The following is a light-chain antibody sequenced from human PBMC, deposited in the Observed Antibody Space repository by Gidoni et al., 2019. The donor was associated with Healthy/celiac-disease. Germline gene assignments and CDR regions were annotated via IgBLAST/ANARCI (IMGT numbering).Light chain of an antibody. CDR3: QQYYSTPSYT. CDR2: WAS. Sequence: ILMTPSPDSLAVSLGERATINCQSSQSVLYSSNNKNYLAWYQQKPGQPPKLLIYWASTRESGVPDRFSGSGSGTDFTLTISSLQAEDVAVYYCQQYYSTPSYTFGQGTKLEIK. V-gene: IGKV4-1*01. CDR1: QSVLYSSNNKNY. J-gene: IGKJ2*01.